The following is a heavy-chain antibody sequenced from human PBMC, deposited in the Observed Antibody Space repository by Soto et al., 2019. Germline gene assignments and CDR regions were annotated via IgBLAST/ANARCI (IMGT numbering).Heavy chain of an antibody. CDR3: ASWLKAAGCGGNYYYGMDF. Sequence: GASVKVSCKASGGTFSNYALSWVRQAPGQGLEWMGGIMPMFGRADYAPKFQGRVTITADESTSTAHMDLSSLRSEVTAVYYCASWLKAAGCGGNYYYGMDFWGQGTTVPVSS. CDR2: IMPMFGRA. CDR1: GGTFSNYA. D-gene: IGHD6-19*01. J-gene: IGHJ6*02. V-gene: IGHV1-69*13.